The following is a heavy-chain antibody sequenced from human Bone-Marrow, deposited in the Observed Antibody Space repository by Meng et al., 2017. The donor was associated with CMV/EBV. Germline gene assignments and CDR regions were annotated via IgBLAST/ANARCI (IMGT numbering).Heavy chain of an antibody. D-gene: IGHD3-22*01. J-gene: IGHJ4*02. CDR1: GFTFSTYN. V-gene: IGHV3-21*01. CDR3: ARDKTHRSNYYDSSGNV. Sequence: GESLKISCAASGFTFSTYNMNWVRQAPGKGLEWVSSISSSGNYIYYADSVKGRFTISRDNAKNSLYLRMNNLRAEDTAVYYCARDKTHRSNYYDSSGNVWGQGALVTVSS. CDR2: ISSSGNYI.